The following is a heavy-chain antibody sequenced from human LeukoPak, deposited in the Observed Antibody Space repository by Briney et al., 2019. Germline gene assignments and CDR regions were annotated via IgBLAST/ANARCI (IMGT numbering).Heavy chain of an antibody. J-gene: IGHJ4*02. CDR2: ISGSGGST. CDR3: ARGRGYSYGYIDY. CDR1: GFTFGTYA. D-gene: IGHD5-18*01. V-gene: IGHV3-23*01. Sequence: GGSLRLSCAASGFTFGTYAMTWVRQAPGKGLEWVSVISGSGGSTNYADSVKGRFIISRDNSRNTLFLQMNSLRAEDTAVYYCARGRGYSYGYIDYWGQGTLVTVSS.